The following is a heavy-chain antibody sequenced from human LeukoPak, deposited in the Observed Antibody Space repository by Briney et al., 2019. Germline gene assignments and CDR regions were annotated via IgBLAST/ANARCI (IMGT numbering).Heavy chain of an antibody. D-gene: IGHD3-10*01. V-gene: IGHV1-18*04. CDR3: ARGLTAFGELSAPFDY. CDR2: ISAYNGNT. J-gene: IGHJ4*02. Sequence: ASVKVSCKASGYTFTSYGISWVRQAPGQGLEWMGWISAYNGNTNYAQKLQGSVTMTTDTSTSTAYMELRSLRSDDTAVYYCARGLTAFGELSAPFDYWSQGTLVTVSS. CDR1: GYTFTSYG.